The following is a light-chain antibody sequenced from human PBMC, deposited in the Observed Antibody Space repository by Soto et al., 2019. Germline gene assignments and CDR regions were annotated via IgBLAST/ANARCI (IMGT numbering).Light chain of an antibody. CDR2: KAS. CDR1: QSVSHW. Sequence: DIQMTQSPSTLSASVGDSVTITCRASQSVSHWLAWYQQKPGRAPNVLIHKASALQSGVPSNFSGSGSATEFTLTISSLQPDDFATYYCQQYYTYPYTFGQGTKLEIK. V-gene: IGKV1-5*03. J-gene: IGKJ2*01. CDR3: QQYYTYPYT.